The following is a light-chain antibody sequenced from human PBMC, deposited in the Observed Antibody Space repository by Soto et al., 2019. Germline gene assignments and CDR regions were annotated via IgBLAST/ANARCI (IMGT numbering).Light chain of an antibody. J-gene: IGKJ4*01. CDR3: QQYNTYPLT. V-gene: IGKV1-5*03. Sequence: DIQLTQSPSFLSASVGDRVTITCRASRSISSWLAWYQQKPGKAPNLLIYRASNLKSGVPSSFSGSGSGTEFTLTISTLQPDDFATYYCQQYNTYPLTFGGGTKVDIK. CDR1: RSISSW. CDR2: RAS.